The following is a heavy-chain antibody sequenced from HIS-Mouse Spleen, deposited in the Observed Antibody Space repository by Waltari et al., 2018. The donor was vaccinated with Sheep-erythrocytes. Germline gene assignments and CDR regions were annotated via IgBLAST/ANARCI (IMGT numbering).Heavy chain of an antibody. CDR1: GGSFRCYY. V-gene: IGHV4-34*01. CDR3: ALSVDLAGAFDI. J-gene: IGHJ3*02. Sequence: QVQLQQWGAGLLKPSETLSLTCAVYGGSFRCYYWSWIRQPPGKGLEWIGEINHSGSTNYNPSLKSRVTISVDTSKNQFSLKLSSVTAADTAVYYCALSVDLAGAFDIWGQGTMVTVSS. CDR2: INHSGST. D-gene: IGHD6-19*01.